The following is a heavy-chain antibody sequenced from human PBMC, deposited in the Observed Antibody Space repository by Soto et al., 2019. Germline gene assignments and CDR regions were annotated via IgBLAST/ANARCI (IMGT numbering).Heavy chain of an antibody. V-gene: IGHV1-18*04. CDR3: ARDRFLEWFVGDYYYYYGMDV. CDR2: ISAYNGNT. D-gene: IGHD3-3*01. Sequence: ASLQVSCKASGYTFTSYGIIWVRQAPGQGLEWMGWISAYNGNTNYAQKLQGRVTMTTDTSTSTAYMELRSLRSDDTAVYYCARDRFLEWFVGDYYYYYGMDVWGQGTKVTVSS. J-gene: IGHJ6*02. CDR1: GYTFTSYG.